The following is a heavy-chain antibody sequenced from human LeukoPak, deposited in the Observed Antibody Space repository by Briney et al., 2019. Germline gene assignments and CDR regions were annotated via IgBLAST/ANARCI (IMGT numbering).Heavy chain of an antibody. CDR1: GFTFSDYY. Sequence: PGGSLRLSCAASGFTFSDYYMSWIRQAPGKGLEWVSYISSSSSTIYYADSVKGRFTISRDNAKNSLYLQMNSLRAEDTAVYYCARDDYDFWSGDTARFDYWGQGTLVTVSS. CDR2: ISSSSSTI. CDR3: ARDDYDFWSGDTARFDY. V-gene: IGHV3-11*04. J-gene: IGHJ4*02. D-gene: IGHD3-3*01.